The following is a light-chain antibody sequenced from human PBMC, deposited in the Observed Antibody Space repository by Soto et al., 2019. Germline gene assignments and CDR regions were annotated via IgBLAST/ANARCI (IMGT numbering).Light chain of an antibody. CDR1: QGISSY. V-gene: IGKV1-9*01. Sequence: IKLTQSPSSLSASVGDRVTITCRASQGISSYLAWYQQKPGKAPKLLIYAASTLQSGVPSRFSGSGSGTDFTLTISSLQPEDFATYYCQQSYSTPRTFGQGTKVHIK. J-gene: IGKJ1*01. CDR2: AAS. CDR3: QQSYSTPRT.